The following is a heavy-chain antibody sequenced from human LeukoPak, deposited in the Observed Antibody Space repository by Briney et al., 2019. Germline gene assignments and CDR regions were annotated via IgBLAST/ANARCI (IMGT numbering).Heavy chain of an antibody. J-gene: IGHJ6*02. Sequence: SVKVSCKASGYTFTSYGISWVRQAPGQGLEWMGWISAYNGNTNYAQELQGRVTMTTDTSTSTAYMELSSLRSEDTAVYYCARGGGILTAYGMDVWGQGTTVTVSS. D-gene: IGHD3-9*01. CDR1: GYTFTSYG. V-gene: IGHV1-18*01. CDR2: ISAYNGNT. CDR3: ARGGGILTAYGMDV.